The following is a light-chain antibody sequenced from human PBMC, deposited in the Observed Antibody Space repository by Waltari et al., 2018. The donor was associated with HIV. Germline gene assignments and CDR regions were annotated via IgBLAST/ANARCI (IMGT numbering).Light chain of an antibody. V-gene: IGLV2-14*01. J-gene: IGLJ3*02. CDR2: EGS. CDR3: ASYTSSNVV. CDR1: SSDIGGYNS. Sequence: QSALTQPASASGSPGQSLTISCTGISSDIGGYNSVSWYQQHQGKAPKLRIYEGSDRPSGVSFRFSGSKSGNTASLTISGLQAEDEGDYYCASYTSSNVVFGGGTKLTVL.